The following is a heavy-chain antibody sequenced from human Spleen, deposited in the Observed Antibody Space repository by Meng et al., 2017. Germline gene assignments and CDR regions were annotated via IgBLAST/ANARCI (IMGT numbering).Heavy chain of an antibody. Sequence: SETLSLTCTVSDYSISSYYWNWMRQPPGKGLEWIGFIYHNGDTNYNPPLKSRVTISVDTAKNHFSLKLVSVTAADTAVYYCARGRRVIRPYYFDNWGQGTLVTVSS. D-gene: IGHD3-10*01. J-gene: IGHJ4*02. CDR1: DYSISSYY. CDR2: IYHNGDT. V-gene: IGHV4-59*01. CDR3: ARGRRVIRPYYFDN.